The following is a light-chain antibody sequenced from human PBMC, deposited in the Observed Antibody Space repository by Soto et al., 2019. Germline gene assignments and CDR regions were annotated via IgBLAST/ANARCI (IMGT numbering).Light chain of an antibody. CDR3: HRHETYPLA. V-gene: IGKV3-20*01. CDR2: GAS. J-gene: IGKJ4*01. CDR1: QSVSRSY. Sequence: EIVLTQSPATLSLSPGERATLSCRASQSVSRSYLAWYQQKPGQAPRLLIYGASSRATGIPDRFSGSGSGTDFTLTISRLEPEDFATYYCHRHETYPLAFGGGTKVDI.